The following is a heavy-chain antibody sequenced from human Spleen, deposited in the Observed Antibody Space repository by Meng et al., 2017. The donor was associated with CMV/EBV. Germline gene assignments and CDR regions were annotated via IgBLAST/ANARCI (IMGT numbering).Heavy chain of an antibody. CDR1: GFTFSDYW. CDR2: IKNDGSST. D-gene: IGHD2-2*01. CDR3: LVVPAAMDY. Sequence: GESLKISCVASGFTFSDYWMHWVRQVPGKGLVWVSSIKNDGSSTTYADSVKGRFTISRDNSKNTLYLQMNSLRAEDTAVYYCLVVPAAMDYWGQGTLVTVSS. V-gene: IGHV3-74*03. J-gene: IGHJ4*02.